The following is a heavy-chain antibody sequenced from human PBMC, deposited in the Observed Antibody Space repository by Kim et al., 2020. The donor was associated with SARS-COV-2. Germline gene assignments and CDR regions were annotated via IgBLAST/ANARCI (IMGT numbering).Heavy chain of an antibody. J-gene: IGHJ4*02. Sequence: GGSLRLSCAASGFTFSSYSMNWVRQAPGKGLEWVSYISSSSTIYYADSVKGRFTISRDNAKNSLYLQMNSLRDEDTAVYYCARDRYSGYDLFDYWGQGTLVTVSS. CDR3: ARDRYSGYDLFDY. D-gene: IGHD5-12*01. CDR2: ISSSSTI. V-gene: IGHV3-48*02. CDR1: GFTFSSYS.